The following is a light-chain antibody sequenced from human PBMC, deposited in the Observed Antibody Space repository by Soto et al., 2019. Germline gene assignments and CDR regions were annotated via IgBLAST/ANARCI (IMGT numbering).Light chain of an antibody. Sequence: VLTQSPGTLSLSPGERATLSCGASQSVHSSYIAWYQQKPGQAPRLLVYGPSYRAAGIPDRFSGGGSGTEVPPTISRLEPEDCAVCYSLYYAATALTFGGGTKVEI. V-gene: IGKV3-20*01. CDR1: QSVHSSY. CDR2: GPS. CDR3: LYYAATALT. J-gene: IGKJ4*01.